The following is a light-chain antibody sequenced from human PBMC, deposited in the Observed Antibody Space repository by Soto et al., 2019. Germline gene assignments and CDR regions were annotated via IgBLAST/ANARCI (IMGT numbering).Light chain of an antibody. V-gene: IGLV2-14*01. CDR3: SSYTSSSTLV. CDR1: SSDVGGYNY. CDR2: EVS. J-gene: IGLJ1*01. Sequence: QSALTQPASVSGSPGQSITISCTGTSSDVGGYNYVSWYQQHPGKAPKLMIYEVSNRPSGVSNRFPGSKSGNTASLTISGLQAEDEADYHCSSYTSSSTLVFGTGTKVTVL.